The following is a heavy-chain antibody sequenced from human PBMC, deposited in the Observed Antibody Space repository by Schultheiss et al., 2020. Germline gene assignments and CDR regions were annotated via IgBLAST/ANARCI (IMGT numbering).Heavy chain of an antibody. V-gene: IGHV4-34*09. CDR3: ARGRRTWYGDS. D-gene: IGHD6-13*01. CDR1: GGSFSGYY. CDR2: SYHTGST. Sequence: SQTLSLTCAVYGGSFSGYYWSWIRQPPGKGLEWIGYSYHTGSTYYNPSLKSRVTISVDTSKNQFSLKLSSVTAADTAVYYCARGRRTWYGDSWGQGTPVTVSS. J-gene: IGHJ4*02.